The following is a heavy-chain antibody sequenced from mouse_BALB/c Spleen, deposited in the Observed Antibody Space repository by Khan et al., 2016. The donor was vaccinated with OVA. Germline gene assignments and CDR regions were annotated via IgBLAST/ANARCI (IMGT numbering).Heavy chain of an antibody. CDR2: INPDSSTI. V-gene: IGHV4-1*02. J-gene: IGHJ1*01. CDR1: GFDFSRYW. Sequence: EVKLLESGGGLVQPGGSLKLSCAASGFDFSRYWMSWVRQAPGKGLEWIGEINPDSSTINYTPSLKDKFIISRDNAKNTLYLQMSKVRSEGTALYYCAKCYGSRCYWYFDVWGAGTTVTVSS. CDR3: AKCYGSRCYWYFDV. D-gene: IGHD1-1*01.